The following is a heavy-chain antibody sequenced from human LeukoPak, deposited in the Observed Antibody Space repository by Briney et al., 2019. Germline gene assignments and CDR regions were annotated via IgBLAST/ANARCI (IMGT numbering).Heavy chain of an antibody. J-gene: IGHJ4*02. D-gene: IGHD6-13*01. Sequence: VASVKVSCKASGYTFTNYYMHWVRQAPGQGLEWMGITNPSGGTTTYAQKFQGRVTMTRDTSTSTVYMELSSLRSEDTAVYYCARRAAAGSFDYWGQGTLVTVSS. CDR2: TNPSGGTT. CDR1: GYTFTNYY. V-gene: IGHV1-46*01. CDR3: ARRAAAGSFDY.